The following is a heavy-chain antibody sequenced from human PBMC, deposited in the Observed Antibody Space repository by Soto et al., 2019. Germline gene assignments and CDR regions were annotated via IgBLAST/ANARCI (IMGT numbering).Heavy chain of an antibody. CDR3: ARVSATGTLWFGP. J-gene: IGHJ5*02. CDR2: IHYRGNT. CDR1: GGSVSSGAYY. V-gene: IGHV4-31*03. D-gene: IGHD6-13*01. Sequence: SETLSLTCTVSGGSVSSGAYYWVWVRQNPGKGLEWIGYIHYRGNTYYNPSLMSRVTITIDTSQNQFSLMLSSVTAADAAVYFCARVSATGTLWFGPWGEGTQVTVSS.